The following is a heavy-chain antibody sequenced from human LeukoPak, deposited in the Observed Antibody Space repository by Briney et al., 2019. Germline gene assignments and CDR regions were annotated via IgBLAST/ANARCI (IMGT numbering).Heavy chain of an antibody. CDR1: GYTFTGHY. Sequence: ASVKVSCKASGYTFTGHYMHWVRQAPGQGLEWMGWINPNSGGTNYAQKFQGRVTMTRDTSISTAYMELSRLRSDDTAVYYCAREVVVVPAASYYFDYWGQGTLVTVSS. V-gene: IGHV1-2*02. CDR2: INPNSGGT. D-gene: IGHD2-2*01. CDR3: AREVVVVPAASYYFDY. J-gene: IGHJ4*02.